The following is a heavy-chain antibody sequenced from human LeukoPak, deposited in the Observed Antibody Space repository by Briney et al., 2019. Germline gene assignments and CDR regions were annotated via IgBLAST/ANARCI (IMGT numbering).Heavy chain of an antibody. J-gene: IGHJ6*03. CDR3: ARGTGLAYRSSWYGTYYYYMDV. D-gene: IGHD6-13*01. V-gene: IGHV4-34*01. CDR1: GGSFSGYY. CDR2: INHSGST. Sequence: SETLSLTCAVYGGSFSGYYWSWIRQPPGKGLEWIGEINHSGSTNYNPSLKSRVTISVDTSKNQFSLKLSSVTAADTAVYYCARGTGLAYRSSWYGTYYYYMDVWGKGTTVTVSS.